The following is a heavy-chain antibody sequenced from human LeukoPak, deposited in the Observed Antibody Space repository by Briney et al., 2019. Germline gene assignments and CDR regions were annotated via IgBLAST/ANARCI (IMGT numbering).Heavy chain of an antibody. V-gene: IGHV3-7*01. J-gene: IGHJ4*02. CDR2: IKQDGSEK. CDR3: ARDGPLSGYYYDY. CDR1: GFGVSSFW. D-gene: IGHD3-22*01. Sequence: GGSLRLSCAASGFGVSSFWMSWVRQAPAKGLEWVAHIKQDGSEKSNVESVRGRFTISRDNAKKSVYLQMNSLRVEDTGVYYCARDGPLSGYYYDYWGQGTRVTVSS.